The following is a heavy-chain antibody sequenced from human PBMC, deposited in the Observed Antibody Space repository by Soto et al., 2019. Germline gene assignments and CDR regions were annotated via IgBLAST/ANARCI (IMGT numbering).Heavy chain of an antibody. V-gene: IGHV4-59*01. J-gene: IGHJ4*02. CDR3: AGLNHIAAPLWYFDY. CDR1: GGSISSYY. D-gene: IGHD6-25*01. Sequence: SETLSLTCTVSGGSISSYYWSWIRQPPGKGLEWIGYIYYSGSTNYNPSLKSRVTISVDTSKNQFSLKLSSVTAADTAVYYCAGLNHIAAPLWYFDYWGQGTLVTVSS. CDR2: IYYSGST.